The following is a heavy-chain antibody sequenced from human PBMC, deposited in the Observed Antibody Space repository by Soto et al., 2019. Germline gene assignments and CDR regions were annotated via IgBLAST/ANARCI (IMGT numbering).Heavy chain of an antibody. J-gene: IGHJ6*02. D-gene: IGHD3-10*01. CDR2: ISSSGSTI. CDR3: ARSVRSGSFPYYYYAMDV. CDR1: GFTFSDYY. V-gene: IGHV3-11*04. Sequence: SGGSLRLSCAASGFTFSDYYMSWIRQAPGKGLVWVSYISSSGSTIYYADSVKGRFTISRDNAKNTLDLQMHGLRGEDMAVYYCARSVRSGSFPYYYYAMDVWGQGTTVTVSS.